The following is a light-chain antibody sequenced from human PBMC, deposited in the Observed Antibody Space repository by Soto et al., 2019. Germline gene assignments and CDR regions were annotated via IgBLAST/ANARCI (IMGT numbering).Light chain of an antibody. J-gene: IGKJ5*01. CDR2: SAS. Sequence: DIRITHSPSSLSASVGESVTITCRTSQTINNYLNWYQQKPGKAPKLLVYSASNLQSGVPSRFSGSGSGTDFTLTISCLQSEDFATYYCQQHGQWPITFGQGTRLEIK. CDR1: QTINNY. CDR3: QQHGQWPIT. V-gene: IGKV1-39*01.